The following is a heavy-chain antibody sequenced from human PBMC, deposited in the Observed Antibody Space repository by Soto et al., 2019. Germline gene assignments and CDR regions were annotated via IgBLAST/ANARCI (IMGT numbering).Heavy chain of an antibody. V-gene: IGHV1-46*01. D-gene: IGHD2-8*01. CDR1: GYTFTSYY. CDR2: INPSGGST. Sequence: GASVKVSCKASGYTFTSYYMHWLRQAPGQGLEWMGIINPSGGSTYYAQKIQGRVTMTRDTSTSTVYMELSSLRSEDTAVYYCARDSPLGYCTNGVCYPSFDYWGQGTLVTVSS. J-gene: IGHJ4*02. CDR3: ARDSPLGYCTNGVCYPSFDY.